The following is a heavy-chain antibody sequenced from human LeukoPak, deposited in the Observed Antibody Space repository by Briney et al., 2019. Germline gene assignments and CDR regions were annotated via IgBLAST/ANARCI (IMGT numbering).Heavy chain of an antibody. J-gene: IGHJ6*02. CDR3: ARGITVVRGVIKGGMDV. CDR2: IIPIVGTA. Sequence: SVKVSCKASGGTFSTYYAISWVRQAPGQGLEWMGRIIPIVGTANYAQKFQGRVTITADKSTATVYMELSNLRSGDTAVYYCARGITVVRGVIKGGMDVWGQGTTVTVCS. V-gene: IGHV1-69*04. D-gene: IGHD3-10*01. CDR1: GGTFSTYYA.